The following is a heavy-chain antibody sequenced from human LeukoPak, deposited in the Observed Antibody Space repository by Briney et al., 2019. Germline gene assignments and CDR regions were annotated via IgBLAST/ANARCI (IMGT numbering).Heavy chain of an antibody. V-gene: IGHV3-23*01. D-gene: IGHD1-26*01. CDR2: IGDSGANT. Sequence: PGGSLRLSCAAPGFTFSSYAMIWVRQTPGKGLEWVSAIGDSGANTYYADSVKGRFTISRDNSKNTLYLQMNSLRAEDTAIYSCARQVGPDYWGQGTLVTVSS. CDR3: ARQVGPDY. CDR1: GFTFSSYA. J-gene: IGHJ4*02.